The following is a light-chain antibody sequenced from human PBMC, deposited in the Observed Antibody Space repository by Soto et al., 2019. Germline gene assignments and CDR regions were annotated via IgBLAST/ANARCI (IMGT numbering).Light chain of an antibody. CDR3: QHRSSWPRT. Sequence: EIVLTQSPATLSLSPGERATLSCRASQGVINYLAWSQQKPGQSPRLLIYDTSNRTTAIPARFSGSGSGTDFTLTISCLETEDFGVYYCQHRSSWPRTFGKGTRVEIK. CDR1: QGVINY. CDR2: DTS. V-gene: IGKV3-11*01. J-gene: IGKJ5*01.